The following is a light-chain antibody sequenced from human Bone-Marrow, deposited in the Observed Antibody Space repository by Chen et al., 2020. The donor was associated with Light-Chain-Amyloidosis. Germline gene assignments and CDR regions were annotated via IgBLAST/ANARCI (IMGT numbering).Light chain of an antibody. CDR2: GSS. CDR3: QQYGTSPLT. CDR1: QTISSNY. J-gene: IGKJ4*01. V-gene: IGKV3-20*01. Sequence: EIVLTQSPGTLSLSPGEGANLSCRASQTISSNYLTWYQQKFDQAPRLLIYGSSSRATGIPDSFTGSGSGTDFTLTIHTLEPEDFAMYYCQQYGTSPLTFGGGTKVEIK.